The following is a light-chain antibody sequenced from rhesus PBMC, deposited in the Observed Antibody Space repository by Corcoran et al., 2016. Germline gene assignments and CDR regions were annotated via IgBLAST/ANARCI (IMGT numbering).Light chain of an antibody. V-gene: IGKV1-25*01. J-gene: IGKJ2*01. CDR3: QHYYSTPYS. Sequence: DIQMTQSPSSLSASVGDRVTITCRASQGITNDLAWYQQKPGETPKLMVYEASSLQSGIPSRFSGSGSGTDFTITISSRQSEDFATYYCQHYYSTPYSFGQGTKVEIK. CDR2: EAS. CDR1: QGITND.